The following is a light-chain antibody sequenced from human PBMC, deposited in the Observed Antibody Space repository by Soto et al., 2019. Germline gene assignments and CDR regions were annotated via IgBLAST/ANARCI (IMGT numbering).Light chain of an antibody. CDR1: TSDVGGYNY. V-gene: IGLV2-8*01. Sequence: QSALTQPPSASGSPGQSVTISCTGTTSDVGGYNYVSWYQQHPGKAPKLMIYEVSERPSGVPDRFSGSKSGNTASLTVSGLQADDEADYYCTSYGVNYNVVFGGGTKLTVL. J-gene: IGLJ2*01. CDR2: EVS. CDR3: TSYGVNYNVV.